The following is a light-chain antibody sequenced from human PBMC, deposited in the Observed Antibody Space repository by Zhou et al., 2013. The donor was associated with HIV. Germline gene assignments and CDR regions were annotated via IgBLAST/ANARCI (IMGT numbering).Light chain of an antibody. V-gene: IGLV2-8*01. CDR2: EVS. Sequence: QSALTQPPSASGSPGQSVTISCTGTGSDVGGYNYVSWYQLHPGKAPKLILYEVSKRPSGVPDRFSGSKSGNTASLTVSGLQAEDESDYYCGSYAGSSIWIFGGGTKLTVL. J-gene: IGLJ2*01. CDR1: GSDVGGYNY. CDR3: GSYAGSSIWI.